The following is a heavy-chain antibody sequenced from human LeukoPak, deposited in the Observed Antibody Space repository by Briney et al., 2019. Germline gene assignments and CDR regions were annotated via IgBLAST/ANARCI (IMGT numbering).Heavy chain of an antibody. J-gene: IGHJ5*02. CDR1: GGSISSGSYY. V-gene: IGHV4-61*02. D-gene: IGHD5-12*01. Sequence: SQTLSLTCTVSGGSISSGSYYWSWIRQPAGKGLEWIGRIYISGSTNYNPSHKSRVTISVDTSKNQFSLKLSSVTAADTGAYYCARWGYSGYDLSLSWFDPWGQGTLVTVSS. CDR2: IYISGST. CDR3: ARWGYSGYDLSLSWFDP.